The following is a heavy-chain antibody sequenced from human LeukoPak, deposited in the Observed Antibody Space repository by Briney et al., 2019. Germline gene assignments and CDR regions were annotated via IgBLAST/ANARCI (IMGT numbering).Heavy chain of an antibody. CDR2: IYYSGST. V-gene: IGHV4-39*01. Sequence: SETLSLTCTVSGGSISSSSYYWGWIRQPPGKGLEWLGSIYYSGSTYYNPSLKSRVTISVDTSKNQFSLKLSSVTAADTAVYYCASYSSGWYRIIDCWGQGTLVTVSS. J-gene: IGHJ4*02. CDR1: GGSISSSSYY. CDR3: ASYSSGWYRIIDC. D-gene: IGHD6-19*01.